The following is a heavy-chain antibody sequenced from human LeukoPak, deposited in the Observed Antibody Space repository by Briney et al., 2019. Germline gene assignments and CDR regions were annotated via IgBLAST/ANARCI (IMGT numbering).Heavy chain of an antibody. J-gene: IGHJ5*02. D-gene: IGHD2-2*01. Sequence: GGSLRLSCVASGFTFSDYGMYWVRQAPGKGLEWVAVIRHDGSNKYYADSVKGRFTISRDNFKNTLYLQMNSLGAEDTAMYYCAKASSASPSCLNLWGQGTLVTVSS. V-gene: IGHV3-30*02. CDR1: GFTFSDYG. CDR2: IRHDGSNK. CDR3: AKASSASPSCLNL.